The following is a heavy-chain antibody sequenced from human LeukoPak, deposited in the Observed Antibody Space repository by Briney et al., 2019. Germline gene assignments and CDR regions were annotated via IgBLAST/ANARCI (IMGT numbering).Heavy chain of an antibody. CDR1: GFTVSSNY. D-gene: IGHD6-13*01. V-gene: IGHV3-66*01. CDR2: IYSGGST. J-gene: IGHJ4*02. CDR3: ARGRIAAASIDY. Sequence: PGGSLRLSCAAPGFTVSSNYMSWVRQAPGKGLEWVSVIYSGGSTYYADSVKGRFTISRDNSKNTLYLQMNSLRAEDTAVYYCARGRIAAASIDYWGQGTLVTVSS.